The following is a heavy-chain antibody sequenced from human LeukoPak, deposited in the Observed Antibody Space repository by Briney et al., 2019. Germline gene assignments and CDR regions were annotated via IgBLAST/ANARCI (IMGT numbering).Heavy chain of an antibody. CDR1: GGSISSYY. Sequence: SETLSLTRTVSGGSISSYYWSWIRQPPGKGLEWIGYIYYSGSTNYNPSLKSRLTMSVDTSKNQFSLKMSSVTAADTAVYYCARGNSSSWPLDYWGQGTLVTVSS. CDR3: ARGNSSSWPLDY. CDR2: IYYSGST. J-gene: IGHJ4*02. D-gene: IGHD6-13*01. V-gene: IGHV4-59*08.